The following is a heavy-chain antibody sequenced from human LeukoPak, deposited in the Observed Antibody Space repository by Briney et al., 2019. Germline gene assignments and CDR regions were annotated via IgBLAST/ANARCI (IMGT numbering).Heavy chain of an antibody. V-gene: IGHV3-48*01. J-gene: IGHJ5*02. D-gene: IGHD6-13*01. CDR3: AKDLVPSAYSSSWELDP. Sequence: GGSLRLSCAASGFTFSSYWMTWVRQAPGKGLEWISYITSSSNSIYYADSVKGRFTISRDNAKNSLYLQMNSLRAEDTAVYYCAKDLVPSAYSSSWELDPWGQGTLVTVSS. CDR1: GFTFSSYW. CDR2: ITSSSNSI.